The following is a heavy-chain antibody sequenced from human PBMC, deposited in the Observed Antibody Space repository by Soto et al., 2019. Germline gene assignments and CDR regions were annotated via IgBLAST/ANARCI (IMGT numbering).Heavy chain of an antibody. J-gene: IGHJ5*02. Sequence: GGSLRLSCAASGFTFSNYAMTWVRQAPGKGLEWVSVIYSDGRTYYIDSVKGRFTMSRDNSKNTVYLQMNSLRAEDTAVYYCARGYNWLDAWGQGTLVTVSS. V-gene: IGHV3-53*01. CDR3: ARGYNWLDA. CDR1: GFTFSNYA. CDR2: IYSDGRT.